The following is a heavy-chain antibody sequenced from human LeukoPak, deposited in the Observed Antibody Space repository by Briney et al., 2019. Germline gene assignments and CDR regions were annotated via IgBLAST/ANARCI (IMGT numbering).Heavy chain of an antibody. J-gene: IGHJ5*02. CDR2: INRSGST. Sequence: SETLSLTCAVYGGSFSGYYWSWIRQPPGKGLEWIGEINRSGSTNYNPSLKSRVTISVDTSKNQFSLKLSSVTAADTAVYYCARGRSRFSYCSSTSCSSNWFDPWGQGTLVTVSS. V-gene: IGHV4-34*01. CDR3: ARGRSRFSYCSSTSCSSNWFDP. D-gene: IGHD2-2*01. CDR1: GGSFSGYY.